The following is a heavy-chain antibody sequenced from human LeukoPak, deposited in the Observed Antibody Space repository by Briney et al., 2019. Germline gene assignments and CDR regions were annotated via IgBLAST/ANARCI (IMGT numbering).Heavy chain of an antibody. CDR3: ARDKVEFGAMADIDY. CDR2: ISGYNGNT. Sequence: ASVKVSCKASGYTFTSYGISWVRQAPGQGLEWMGWISGYNGNTIYAQKFQGRVTMTTDTSTSTAYMELRSLRSDDTAVYYCARDKVEFGAMADIDYWGQGNLVSVSS. D-gene: IGHD6-19*01. V-gene: IGHV1-18*01. J-gene: IGHJ4*02. CDR1: GYTFTSYG.